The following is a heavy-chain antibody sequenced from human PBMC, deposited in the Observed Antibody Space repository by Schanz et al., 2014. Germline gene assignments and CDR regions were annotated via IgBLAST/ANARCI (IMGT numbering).Heavy chain of an antibody. CDR1: GFTMRNEW. CDR3: TTAHYSSNYETLDY. Sequence: EVQLVESGGGVVQPGRSLRLSCAASGFTMRNEWMSWVRQAPGKGLEWVARIKSRIHGGTTDYAAPVKGRFTISRDDSKHTVYLQMDSLKTEDTALYYCTTAHYSSNYETLDYWGQGTLVTVSS. J-gene: IGHJ4*02. D-gene: IGHD6-13*01. V-gene: IGHV3-15*01. CDR2: IKSRIHGGTT.